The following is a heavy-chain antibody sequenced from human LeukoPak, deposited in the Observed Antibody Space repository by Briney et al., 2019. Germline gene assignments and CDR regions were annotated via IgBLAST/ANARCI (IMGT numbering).Heavy chain of an antibody. J-gene: IGHJ6*03. CDR1: GFTFSSYE. CDR2: ISSSGSTI. V-gene: IGHV3-48*03. Sequence: GGSLRLSCAAYGFTFSSYEMNWVRQAPGKGLEWVSYISSSGSTIYYADSVKGRFTISRDNAKNSLFLQMNSLRAEDTAVYYCARVSGRMRNIYFYYIDVWGKGTTVTISS. CDR3: ARVSGRMRNIYFYYIDV. D-gene: IGHD2/OR15-2a*01.